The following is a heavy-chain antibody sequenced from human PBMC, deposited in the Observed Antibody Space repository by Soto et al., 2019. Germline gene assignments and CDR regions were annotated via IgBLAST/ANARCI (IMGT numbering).Heavy chain of an antibody. J-gene: IGHJ6*04. Sequence: SWEACGEGINSYSRRWLYQEHRKRLEWMGWINAGNGNTKYSQKFQGRVTITRDTSASTAYMELSSLRSEDTAVYYCAREIDTVCSGRLLSTPDYGMDVRGEAITVTRSS. CDR1: GEGINSYS. V-gene: IGHV1-3*01. D-gene: IGHD6-19*01. CDR2: INAGNGNT. CDR3: AREIDTVCSGRLLSTPDYGMDV.